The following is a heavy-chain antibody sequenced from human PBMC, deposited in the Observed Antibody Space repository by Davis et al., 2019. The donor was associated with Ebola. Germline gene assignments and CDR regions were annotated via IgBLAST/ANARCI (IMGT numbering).Heavy chain of an antibody. CDR2: ISSSSSYI. J-gene: IGHJ6*02. V-gene: IGHV3-21*04. Sequence: GGSLRLSCAASGFTFSSYSMNWVRQAPGKGLEWVSSISSSSSYIYYADSVKGRFTISRDNAKNSLYLQMNSLRSEDTAVYYCARVREYCPNGVCYQDGMDVWGQGTTVTVSS. CDR3: ARVREYCPNGVCYQDGMDV. D-gene: IGHD2-8*01. CDR1: GFTFSSYS.